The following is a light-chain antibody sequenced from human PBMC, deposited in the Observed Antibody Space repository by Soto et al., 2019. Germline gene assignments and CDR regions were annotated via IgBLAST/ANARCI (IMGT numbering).Light chain of an antibody. Sequence: DIQMTQSPSSLSASVGDRVTITCRASQSISSYLNWYQQKPGKAPKLLIYAASTLQSGVPSRFSGSGSGTEFTLTISSLQPEDFATYYCQHYNSYSEAFGQGTKVDI. CDR1: QSISSY. CDR3: QHYNSYSEA. CDR2: AAS. V-gene: IGKV1-9*01. J-gene: IGKJ1*01.